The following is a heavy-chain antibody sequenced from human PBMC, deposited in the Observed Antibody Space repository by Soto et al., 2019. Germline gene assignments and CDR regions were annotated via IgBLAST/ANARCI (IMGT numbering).Heavy chain of an antibody. V-gene: IGHV3-23*01. Sequence: PGGSLRLSCAASGFTFSSYAMSWVRQAPGKGLEWVSAISGSGGSTYYADSVKGRFTISRDKSKNTLYLQMNSPRAEDTAVYYCAKGTCSGGSCRRDYWGQGTLVTVSS. CDR2: ISGSGGST. CDR3: AKGTCSGGSCRRDY. CDR1: GFTFSSYA. D-gene: IGHD2-15*01. J-gene: IGHJ4*02.